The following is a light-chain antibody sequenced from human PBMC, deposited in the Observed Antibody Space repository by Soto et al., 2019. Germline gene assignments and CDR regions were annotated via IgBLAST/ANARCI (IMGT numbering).Light chain of an antibody. CDR3: GSWDSSLSAYV. V-gene: IGLV1-51*01. CDR2: DDD. J-gene: IGLJ1*01. CDR1: SSNIGGNS. Sequence: QSVLTQPPSVSADPGQRVIISCSGSSSNIGGNSVSWYQQLPGTAPKLLIYDDDKRPSGIPDRFSGSKSGTSATLGITGFQTGDEADYYCGSWDSSLSAYVFGTGTKVTVL.